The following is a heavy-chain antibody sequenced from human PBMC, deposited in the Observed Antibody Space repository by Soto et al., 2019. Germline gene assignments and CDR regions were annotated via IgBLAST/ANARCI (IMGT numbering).Heavy chain of an antibody. Sequence: GGALRVSCAASGFICSSYDMSWVRQAPGKGLEWVSTILVDGRTFYVDSVKGRFTISRDSSQNTVYLQMNSLTAGDTALYYCAKATATGGGAFDICGQGTLVTV. CDR1: GFICSSYD. D-gene: IGHD2-8*02. J-gene: IGHJ3*02. V-gene: IGHV3-23*01. CDR3: AKATATGGGAFDI. CDR2: ILVDGRT.